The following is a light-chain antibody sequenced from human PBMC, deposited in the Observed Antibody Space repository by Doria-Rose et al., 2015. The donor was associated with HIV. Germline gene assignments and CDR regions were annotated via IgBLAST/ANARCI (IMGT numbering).Light chain of an antibody. CDR3: HQYGTSWT. V-gene: IGKV3-20*01. J-gene: IGKJ1*01. CDR2: GGS. Sequence: TQSPGTLSSSPGESATLSCRASQSFSSTYLAWYQQKPGQAPSLLIYGGSTRATGIPDRFSASGSGTDFTLTINRLEPEDFALYYCHQYGTSWTFGQGTKVEI. CDR1: QSFSSTY.